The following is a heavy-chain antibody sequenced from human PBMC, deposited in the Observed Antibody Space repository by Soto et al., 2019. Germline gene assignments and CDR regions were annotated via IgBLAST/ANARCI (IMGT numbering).Heavy chain of an antibody. J-gene: IGHJ4*02. CDR1: AFSFSHYC. Sequence: SGALSLSCPASAFSFSHYCSNSIRQAPGKGLEAVSYISSSGTYTNYADSVRGRFTISRDSAKNSLYLQMNGLRVEDTAVYYCARARLVVEGRFDYWGQGTLVTVSS. CDR2: ISSSGTYT. CDR3: ARARLVVEGRFDY. V-gene: IGHV3-11*06. D-gene: IGHD3-22*01.